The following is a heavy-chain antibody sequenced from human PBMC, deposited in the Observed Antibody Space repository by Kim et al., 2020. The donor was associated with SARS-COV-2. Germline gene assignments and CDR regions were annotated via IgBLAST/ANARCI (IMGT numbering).Heavy chain of an antibody. CDR2: IYTSGST. CDR3: ASSPVVITNYYYYGMDV. Sequence: SETLSLTCTVSGGSISSYYWSWIRQPAGKGLEWIGRIYTSGSTNYNPSLKSRVTMSVDTSKNQFSLKLSSVTAADTAVDYCASSPVVITNYYYYGMDVWGQGTTVTVSS. CDR1: GGSISSYY. D-gene: IGHD3-22*01. J-gene: IGHJ6*02. V-gene: IGHV4-4*07.